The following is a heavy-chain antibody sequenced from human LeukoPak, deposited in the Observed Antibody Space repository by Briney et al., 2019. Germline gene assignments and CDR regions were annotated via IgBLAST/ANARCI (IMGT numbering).Heavy chain of an antibody. V-gene: IGHV1-2*02. J-gene: IGHJ4*02. CDR1: GYTFTGYY. Sequence: GAPVKISCKASGYTFTGYYMHWVRQAPGQGLEWMGWINPNSGGTNYAQKFQVRVPMTRDTSISTAYMELSRLRSDDTAVYYCARDYGFLPRYCSGDNCYSDVGDFWGQGALVTVSS. CDR2: INPNSGGT. CDR3: ARDYGFLPRYCSGDNCYSDVGDF. D-gene: IGHD2-15*01.